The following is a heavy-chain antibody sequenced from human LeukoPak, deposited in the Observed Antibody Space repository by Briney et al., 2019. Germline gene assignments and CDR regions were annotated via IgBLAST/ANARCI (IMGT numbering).Heavy chain of an antibody. CDR1: GFTFSSYG. J-gene: IGHJ3*02. Sequence: PGGSLRLSCAASGFTFSSYGMHWVRQAPGKGLEWVAFIRYDGSNKYYADSVKGRFTISRDNSKNTLYLQMNSLRAEDTAVYYCAQEIAANDAFDIWGQGTMVTVSS. V-gene: IGHV3-30*02. D-gene: IGHD6-25*01. CDR2: IRYDGSNK. CDR3: AQEIAANDAFDI.